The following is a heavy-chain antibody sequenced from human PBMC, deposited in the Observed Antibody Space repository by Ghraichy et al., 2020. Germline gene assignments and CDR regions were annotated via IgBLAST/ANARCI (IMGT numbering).Heavy chain of an antibody. J-gene: IGHJ4*02. Sequence: GGSLRLSYESSGLHFKTYAMREVRQAPGKGLECVSFISGSGDRAYYVDSVKGRFTISRDNSKNTLFLQMHSLRAEDTAVYYCAKEGGRLWYFDRWGQGTLVTGSA. V-gene: IGHV3-23*01. D-gene: IGHD2-15*01. CDR1: GLHFKTYA. CDR3: AKEGGRLWYFDR. CDR2: ISGSGDRA.